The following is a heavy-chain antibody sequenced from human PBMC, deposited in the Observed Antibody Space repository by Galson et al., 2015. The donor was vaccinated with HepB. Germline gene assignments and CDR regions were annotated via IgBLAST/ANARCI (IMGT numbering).Heavy chain of an antibody. CDR3: ARTVFDSSGWSDGYCWFAP. D-gene: IGHD6-13*01. CDR1: RYTFTSYA. V-gene: IGHV1-3*01. J-gene: IGHJ5*02. CDR2: INAGNGNT. Sequence: SVKVSCKASRYTFTSYAMHWVRQAPGQRLEWMGWINAGNGNTKYSQKFQGRVTITRDTSASTAYMELSSLRSEDTAVYYCARTVFDSSGWSDGYCWFAPWGQGTLVTVSS.